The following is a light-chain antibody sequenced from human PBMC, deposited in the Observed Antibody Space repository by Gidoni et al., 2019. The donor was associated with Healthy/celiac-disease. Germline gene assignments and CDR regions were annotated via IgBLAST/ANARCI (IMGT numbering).Light chain of an antibody. J-gene: IGKJ3*01. Sequence: DIQMTQSPSSLSASVGDRVTITCRASQSIRSYLNWYQQKLGKAPKLLSYAASSLQSGVPSRFSGSGYGTDFTLTISSLQPEDFATYYCQQSYSTPGFTFGHGTKVDIK. CDR2: AAS. CDR3: QQSYSTPGFT. V-gene: IGKV1-39*01. CDR1: QSIRSY.